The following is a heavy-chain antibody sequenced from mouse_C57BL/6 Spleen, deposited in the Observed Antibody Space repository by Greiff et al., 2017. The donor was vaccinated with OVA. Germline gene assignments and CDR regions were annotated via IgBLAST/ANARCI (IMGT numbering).Heavy chain of an antibody. CDR1: GYTFTSYW. CDR2: IDPSDSYT. J-gene: IGHJ2*01. CDR3: ARKGGFHRDY. V-gene: IGHV1-69*01. Sequence: QVQLQQSGAELVMPGASVKLSCKASGYTFTSYWMHWVKQRPGQGLEWIGEIDPSDSYTNYNQKFKGKSTLTVDKSSSTAYMQLSSLTSEDSAVYYCARKGGFHRDYWGQGTTLTVSS.